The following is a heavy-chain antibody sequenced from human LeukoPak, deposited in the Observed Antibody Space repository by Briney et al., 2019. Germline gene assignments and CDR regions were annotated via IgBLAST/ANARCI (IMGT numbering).Heavy chain of an antibody. D-gene: IGHD5-24*01. Sequence: SETLSLTCAVYGGSFSGYSWSWIRQPPGKGLEWIGEINHSGSTNYNPSLKSRVTISVDTSKNQFSLKLSSVTAADTAVYYCARGGDGYNQASDYWGQGTLVTVSS. CDR3: ARGGDGYNQASDY. CDR2: INHSGST. J-gene: IGHJ4*02. CDR1: GGSFSGYS. V-gene: IGHV4-34*01.